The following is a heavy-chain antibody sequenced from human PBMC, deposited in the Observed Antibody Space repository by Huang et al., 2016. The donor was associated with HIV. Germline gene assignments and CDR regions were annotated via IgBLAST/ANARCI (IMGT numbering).Heavy chain of an antibody. CDR3: ARGSTPDNWSDLLDF. V-gene: IGHV3-30*04. J-gene: IGHJ4*02. Sequence: QVKLVESGGGVVQPGRSLRLSCAASGLTFSAFAMPWVRQAPGKGLEGVAMISSDGRKPLYADSVKGRFTVSRDNPNNMLFLQIDSLRADDSAVYYCARGSTPDNWSDLLDFWGQGTLVTVSS. CDR1: GLTFSAFA. D-gene: IGHD1-1*01. CDR2: ISSDGRKP.